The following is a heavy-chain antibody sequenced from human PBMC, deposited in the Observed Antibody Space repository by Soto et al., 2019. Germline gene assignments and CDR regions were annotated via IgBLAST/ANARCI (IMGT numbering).Heavy chain of an antibody. CDR2: IYYSGST. D-gene: IGHD3-22*01. Sequence: SETLSLTCTVSCGSISSGGYYWSWIRQHPGKGLEWIGYIYYSGSTYYNPSLKSRVTISVDTSKDQFSLKLSSVTAADTAVYYCARWNYYDSSGYYRSVDYWGQGTLVTVSS. CDR1: CGSISSGGYY. J-gene: IGHJ4*02. CDR3: ARWNYYDSSGYYRSVDY. V-gene: IGHV4-31*03.